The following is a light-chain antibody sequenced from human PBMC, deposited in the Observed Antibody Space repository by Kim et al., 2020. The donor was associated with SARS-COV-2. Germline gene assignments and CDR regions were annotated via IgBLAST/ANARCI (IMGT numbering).Light chain of an antibody. CDR3: GTWDSSLSSWI. CDR2: ANN. V-gene: IGLV1-51*01. CDR1: SSTIGNNY. J-gene: IGLJ2*01. Sequence: GQSVTISCSGSSSTIGNNYVSWYQQFPRTAPKLLIYANNERSSGIPDRFSGSKSGTSATLDITGLQTGDEGDYYCGTWDSSLSSWIFGGGTKVTVL.